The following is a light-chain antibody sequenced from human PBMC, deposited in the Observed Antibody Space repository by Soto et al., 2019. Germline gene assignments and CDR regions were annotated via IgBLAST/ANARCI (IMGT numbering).Light chain of an antibody. CDR2: LNSDGSH. V-gene: IGLV4-69*01. CDR3: QTCGPGTRV. CDR1: SGHSNYA. J-gene: IGLJ3*02. Sequence: QPVLTQSPSASASLGASVKLTCTLSSGHSNYAIAWHQQQPEKGPRYLMKLNSDGSHSKGDGVPDRFSGSSSGAERYLTISSLQSEDETDYYCQTCGPGTRVFAGGTKLTAL.